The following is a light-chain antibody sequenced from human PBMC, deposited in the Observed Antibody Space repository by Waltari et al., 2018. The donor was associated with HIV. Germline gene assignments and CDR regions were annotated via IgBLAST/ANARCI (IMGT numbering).Light chain of an antibody. CDR1: SSNIGTNF. V-gene: IGLV1-51*02. CDR2: ETM. CDR3: GTWDDSLGAVV. Sequence: QSVLTQPPSVSAAPGQTVTLPCSGTSSNIGTNFVSWYHQCPGTTPKLLIYETMKRPAGIPDRCSGAKAGTSATLGITGVQTADEAEYYCGTWDDSLGAVVFGGGTRVTV. J-gene: IGLJ2*01.